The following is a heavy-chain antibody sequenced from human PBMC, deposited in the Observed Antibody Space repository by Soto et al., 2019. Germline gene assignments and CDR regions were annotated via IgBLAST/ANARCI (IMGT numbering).Heavy chain of an antibody. CDR1: GGSISSYY. V-gene: IGHV4-59*01. CDR2: IYYSGST. Sequence: SETLSLTCTVSGGSISSYYWSWIRQPPGKGLEWIGYIYYSGSTNYNPSLKSRVTISVDTSKNQFSLKLSSVTAADTAVYYCARDGYSSGYYPYYYGMYVWGQGTTVTVSS. CDR3: ARDGYSSGYYPYYYGMYV. J-gene: IGHJ6*02. D-gene: IGHD3-22*01.